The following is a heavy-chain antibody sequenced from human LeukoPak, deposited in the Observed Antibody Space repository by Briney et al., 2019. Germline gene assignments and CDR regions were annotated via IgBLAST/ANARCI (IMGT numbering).Heavy chain of an antibody. CDR1: GGTFSSYA. J-gene: IGHJ4*02. CDR3: ARGVTSKPLDY. CDR2: IIPIFGTA. D-gene: IGHD2-21*02. V-gene: IGHV1-69*05. Sequence: SVKVSCKTSGGTFSSYAISWVRQAPGQGLEWMGRIIPIFGTANYAQKFQGRVTITTDESTSTAYMELSSLRSEDTAVYYCARGVTSKPLDYWGQGTLVTVSS.